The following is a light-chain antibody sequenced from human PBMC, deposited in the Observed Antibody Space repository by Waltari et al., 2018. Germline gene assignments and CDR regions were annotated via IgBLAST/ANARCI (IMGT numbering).Light chain of an antibody. CDR3: QQYGSSPRT. CDR2: GAS. Sequence: EIVLTQSPGTLSLSPGERATLSCRASQSVSSSYLAWYQPKPGPAPRLLIYGASSRATGIPDRFSGSGSGTDFTLTISRLEPEDFAVYYCQQYGSSPRTFGQGTKVEIK. V-gene: IGKV3-20*01. J-gene: IGKJ1*01. CDR1: QSVSSSY.